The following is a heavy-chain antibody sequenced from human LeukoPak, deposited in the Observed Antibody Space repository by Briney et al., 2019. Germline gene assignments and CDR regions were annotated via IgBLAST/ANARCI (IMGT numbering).Heavy chain of an antibody. J-gene: IGHJ4*02. CDR1: GFTFSSYEM. Sequence: PGGSLRLSCAASGFTFSSYEMNWVRQAPGKGLEWIGEIYHSGSTNYNPSLKSRVTISVDKSKNQFSLKLSSVTAADTAVYYCARDSGEAAAWLDYWGQGTLVTVSS. D-gene: IGHD6-13*01. V-gene: IGHV4-4*02. CDR2: IYHSGST. CDR3: ARDSGEAAAWLDY.